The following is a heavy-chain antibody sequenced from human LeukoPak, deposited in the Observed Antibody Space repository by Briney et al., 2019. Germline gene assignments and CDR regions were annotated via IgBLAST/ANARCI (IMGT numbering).Heavy chain of an antibody. J-gene: IGHJ5*02. CDR1: GDSVSSNSAA. D-gene: IGHD6-19*01. Sequence: SQTLSLTCALSGDSVSSNSAAWNWTRQSPSRGLEWLGRTYYRSKLYNDYAVSVKSRITINPDTSKNQFSLQLNSVTPEDTAVYYCARDEQYSNWFDPWGQGTLVTVSS. CDR3: ARDEQYSNWFDP. V-gene: IGHV6-1*01. CDR2: TYYRSKLYN.